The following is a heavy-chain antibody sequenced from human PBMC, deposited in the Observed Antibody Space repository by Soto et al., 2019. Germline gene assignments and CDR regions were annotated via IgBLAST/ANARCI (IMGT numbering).Heavy chain of an antibody. Sequence: PSETLSLTCTVFGASVSRGTYYWSWIRQAPGKGLEWVGHIYYTGSTNYNPSLNNRVTISVDTSKNHFSLQLTSVTAADTAVYYCARGAGFSYASTWFEIWGQGTLVTVSS. D-gene: IGHD5-18*01. V-gene: IGHV4-61*03. CDR2: IYYTGST. CDR3: ARGAGFSYASTWFEI. CDR1: GASVSRGTYY. J-gene: IGHJ5*02.